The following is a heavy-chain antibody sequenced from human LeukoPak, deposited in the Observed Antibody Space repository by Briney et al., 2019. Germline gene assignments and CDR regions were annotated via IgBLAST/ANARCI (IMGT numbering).Heavy chain of an antibody. CDR1: GGSISSYY. CDR3: ARDAPRPDSSSWYAAFDI. Sequence: SETLSLTCTVSGGSISSYYWSWIRQPAGKGLELIGRIYTSGSTNYNPSLKSRVTMSVDTSKNQFSLKLSSVTAADTAVYYCARDAPRPDSSSWYAAFDIWGQGTMVTVSS. J-gene: IGHJ3*02. CDR2: IYTSGST. V-gene: IGHV4-4*07. D-gene: IGHD6-13*01.